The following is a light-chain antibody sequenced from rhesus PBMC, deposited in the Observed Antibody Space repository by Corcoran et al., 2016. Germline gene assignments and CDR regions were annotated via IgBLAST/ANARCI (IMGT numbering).Light chain of an antibody. CDR3: MQHKALPLT. Sequence: DIVMTQTPLSLPVTPGEPASISCRSSQSLLHTDGYTYLDWYLQKPGHSPQLRINGGSNRASGGPDRFSGSGSGTDFTLKISKVEAEDVGFYYGMQHKALPLTFGGGAKVEIK. V-gene: IGKV2-61*01. CDR1: QSLLHTDGYTY. J-gene: IGKJ4*01. CDR2: GGS.